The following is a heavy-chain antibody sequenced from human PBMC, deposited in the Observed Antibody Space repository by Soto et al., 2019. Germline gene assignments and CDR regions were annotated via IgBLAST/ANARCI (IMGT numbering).Heavy chain of an antibody. V-gene: IGHV3-23*01. D-gene: IGHD3-10*01. CDR3: AKGRGGSGSLTPLVDF. CDR1: GFTFNNYA. J-gene: IGHJ4*02. CDR2: ISGGGDTT. Sequence: EVQLLESGGGLVQPGGSLRLSCAASGFTFNNYAMTWVRQAPGKGLEWVSAISGGGDTTSYADSVKGRFTVSRDGSKNTLYLQMSSLIAEDTALYYCAKGRGGSGSLTPLVDFWGEVPLVTVSS.